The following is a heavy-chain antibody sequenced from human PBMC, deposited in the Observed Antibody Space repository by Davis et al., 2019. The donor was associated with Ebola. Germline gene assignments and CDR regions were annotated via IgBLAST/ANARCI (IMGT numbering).Heavy chain of an antibody. CDR1: GYSFPSHD. CDR2: IRPYNGNT. Sequence: ASVKVSCKASGYSFPSHDVSWVRQAPGQGLEWVAWIRPYNGNTHYTQKVQDRVTVTTDTSTSTAYMELRRLRSDDTAVYYCARESDGSSAFDYWGQGTLVIVSS. J-gene: IGHJ4*02. D-gene: IGHD6-19*01. V-gene: IGHV1-18*01. CDR3: ARESDGSSAFDY.